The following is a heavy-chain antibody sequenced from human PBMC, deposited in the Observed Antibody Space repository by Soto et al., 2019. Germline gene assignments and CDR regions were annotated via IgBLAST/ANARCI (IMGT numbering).Heavy chain of an antibody. CDR2: ISGSGGST. Sequence: GGSLRLSCAASGFTFSSYAMSWVRQAPGQGLEWVSAISGSGGSTYYADSVKGRFTISRDNSKNTLYLQMNSLRAEDTAVYSCAKALGMLDAFDILGQGTMVTVSS. D-gene: IGHD7-27*01. CDR1: GFTFSSYA. V-gene: IGHV3-23*01. CDR3: AKALGMLDAFDI. J-gene: IGHJ3*02.